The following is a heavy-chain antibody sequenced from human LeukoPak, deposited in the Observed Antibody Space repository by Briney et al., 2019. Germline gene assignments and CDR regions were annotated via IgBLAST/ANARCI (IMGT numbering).Heavy chain of an antibody. D-gene: IGHD3-3*01. Sequence: SETLSLTCTVSGGSISSYYWSWIRQPPGKGLEWIGYIYYSGSTNYNPSLKSRVTISVDTSKNQFSLKLSSVTAADTAVYYCAREGQTFGVVTSFDYWGQGTLVTVSS. CDR1: GGSISSYY. CDR3: AREGQTFGVVTSFDY. V-gene: IGHV4-59*01. J-gene: IGHJ4*02. CDR2: IYYSGST.